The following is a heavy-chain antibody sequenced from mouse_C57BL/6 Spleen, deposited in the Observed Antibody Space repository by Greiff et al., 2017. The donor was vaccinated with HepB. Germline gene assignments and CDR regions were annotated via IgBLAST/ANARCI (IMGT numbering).Heavy chain of an antibody. J-gene: IGHJ2*01. D-gene: IGHD1-1*01. V-gene: IGHV1-52*01. CDR2: IDPSDSET. CDR1: GYTFTSYW. Sequence: QVQLQQPGAELVRPGSSVKLSCKASGYTFTSYWMHWVKQRPIQGLEWIGNIDPSDSETHYNQKFKDKATLTVDKSSSTAYMQLSSLTSEDSAVYYCASYYYGSETRDYFDYWGQGTTLTVSS. CDR3: ASYYYGSETRDYFDY.